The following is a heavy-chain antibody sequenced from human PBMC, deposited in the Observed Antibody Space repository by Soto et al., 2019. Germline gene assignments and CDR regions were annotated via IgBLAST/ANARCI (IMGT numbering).Heavy chain of an antibody. J-gene: IGHJ5*02. D-gene: IGHD3-10*01. Sequence: QVQLVESGGGVVQPGRSLRLSCAASGFTFSSYGMHWVRQAPGKGLEWVAVISYDGSNKYYADSVKGRFTISRDNSKNTLYLQMNSLRAEDTAVYYCAKDEGIWFGEGGYNWFDPWVQGTLVTVSS. CDR1: GFTFSSYG. V-gene: IGHV3-30*18. CDR2: ISYDGSNK. CDR3: AKDEGIWFGEGGYNWFDP.